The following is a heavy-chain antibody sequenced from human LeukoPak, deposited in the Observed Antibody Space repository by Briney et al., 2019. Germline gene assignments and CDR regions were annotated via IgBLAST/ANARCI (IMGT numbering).Heavy chain of an antibody. J-gene: IGHJ3*02. D-gene: IGHD3-3*01. CDR2: IIPIFGTA. Sequence: SVKVSCKASGGTFSSYAISWVRQAPGQGLEWMGGIIPIFGTANYAQKFQGRVTITADESTSTAYMELSSLRSEDTAVYYCAKAPGYDFWSGYFVRDEGSGAFDIWGQGTMVPVSS. CDR1: GGTFSSYA. CDR3: AKAPGYDFWSGYFVRDEGSGAFDI. V-gene: IGHV1-69*01.